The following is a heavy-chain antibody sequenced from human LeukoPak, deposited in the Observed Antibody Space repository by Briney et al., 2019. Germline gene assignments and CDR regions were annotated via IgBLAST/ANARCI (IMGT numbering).Heavy chain of an antibody. CDR2: ISGSGGST. Sequence: GGSLRLSCAASGFTFSFTFSSYAMSWVRQAPGKGLECVSAISGSGGSTYYADSVKGRFTISRDNSKNSLYLQMNSLRADDTAVYYCAKEREGYNPVGWLDPWGQGTLVTVSS. CDR3: AKEREGYNPVGWLDP. CDR1: GFTFSFTFSSYA. D-gene: IGHD5-24*01. V-gene: IGHV3-23*01. J-gene: IGHJ5*02.